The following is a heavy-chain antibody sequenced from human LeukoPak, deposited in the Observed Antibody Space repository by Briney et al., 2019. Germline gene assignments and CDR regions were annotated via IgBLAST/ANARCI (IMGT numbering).Heavy chain of an antibody. D-gene: IGHD2-21*02. Sequence: PSETLSLTCTVSGGSISSYYWSWIRQPPGKGLEWIGYIYYSGSTNYNPSLKSRVTISVDTSENQFSLKLSSVTAADTAVYYCARGGAVVTAPFGYWGQGTLVTVSS. CDR3: ARGGAVVTAPFGY. J-gene: IGHJ4*02. V-gene: IGHV4-59*08. CDR1: GGSISSYY. CDR2: IYYSGST.